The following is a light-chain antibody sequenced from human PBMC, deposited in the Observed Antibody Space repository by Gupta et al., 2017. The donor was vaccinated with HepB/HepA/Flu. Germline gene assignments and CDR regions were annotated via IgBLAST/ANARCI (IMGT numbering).Light chain of an antibody. Sequence: QSVLTPPPSVSGAPGQRVTISCTGSSSNIGAGYDVHWYRQLPGTAPKLLIYGNSNRPSRVPDRFSGSKSGTSASLAITGLQAEDEADYYCQSYDSSLSGVVFGGGTKLTVL. CDR3: QSYDSSLSGVV. CDR1: SSNIGAGYD. CDR2: GNS. V-gene: IGLV1-40*01. J-gene: IGLJ2*01.